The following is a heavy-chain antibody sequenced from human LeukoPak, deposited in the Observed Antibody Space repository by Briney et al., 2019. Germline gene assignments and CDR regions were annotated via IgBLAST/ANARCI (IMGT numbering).Heavy chain of an antibody. Sequence: GPTLVNATQTLTLTCTFSGFSLSTSGVSVGCILHPPGKALEWLALIYWDDDKRYSPSLKSRLTITKDTSKNQVVLTMTNINPVDKATYYCAHNEGAGLHNWGQGTLVTVSS. J-gene: IGHJ4*02. CDR2: IYWDDDK. D-gene: IGHD1-26*01. V-gene: IGHV2-5*02. CDR1: GFSLSTSGVS. CDR3: AHNEGAGLHN.